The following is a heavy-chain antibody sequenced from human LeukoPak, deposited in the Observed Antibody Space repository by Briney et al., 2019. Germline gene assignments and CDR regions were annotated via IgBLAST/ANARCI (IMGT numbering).Heavy chain of an antibody. J-gene: IGHJ4*02. CDR2: IYHSGST. CDR3: ARMGRGDY. CDR1: GGSISSGGYS. V-gene: IGHV4-30-2*01. D-gene: IGHD3-16*01. Sequence: SSETLSLTCAVSGGSISSGGYSWSWIRQPPGKGLEWIGYIYHSGSTYYNPSLKSRVTISVDRSKNQFSLKLSSVTAADTAVYYCARMGRGDYWGQGTLVTVSS.